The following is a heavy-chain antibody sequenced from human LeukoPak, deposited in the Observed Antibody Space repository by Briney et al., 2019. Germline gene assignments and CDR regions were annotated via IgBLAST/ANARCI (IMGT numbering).Heavy chain of an antibody. D-gene: IGHD4-17*01. J-gene: IGHJ4*02. Sequence: GKSLKISCKGSGYPFTNYWISGARPMTGKGLEWMGRIDPSDSYTKYSPSFEGHVTISVDKSITTAFLQWNSLKASDTAMYYCATGASKVTTDFANYWGEGSLVAVSS. CDR3: ATGASKVTTDFANY. V-gene: IGHV5-10-1*01. CDR2: IDPSDSYT. CDR1: GYPFTNYW.